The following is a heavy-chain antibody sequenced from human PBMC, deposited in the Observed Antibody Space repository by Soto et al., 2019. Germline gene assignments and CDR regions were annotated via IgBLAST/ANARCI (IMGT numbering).Heavy chain of an antibody. J-gene: IGHJ4*02. V-gene: IGHV4-59*04. D-gene: IGHD3-3*01. CDR3: ARRRSGWGYY. Sequence: SETLSLTCTVSGGSISSYYWSWIRQPPGKGLEWIGYIYYSGSTYYNPSLKSRVTISVDTSKNQFSLKLSSVTAADTAVYYCARRRSGWGYYWGQGALVTVSS. CDR1: GGSISSYY. CDR2: IYYSGST.